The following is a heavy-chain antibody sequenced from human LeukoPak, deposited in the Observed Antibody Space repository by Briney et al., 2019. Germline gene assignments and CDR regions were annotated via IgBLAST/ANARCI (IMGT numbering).Heavy chain of an antibody. CDR2: INDSGRI. D-gene: IGHD6-6*01. CDR3: ARGLSGQQLVWPLAYFDS. CDR1: GGSFSGYY. V-gene: IGHV4-34*01. Sequence: SETLSLTCAVYGGSFSGYYWTWIRQPPGKGLVWIGEINDSGRINYNPSLRSRITMSLDTSKNQFSLTLSSVTAADTAVYYCARGLSGQQLVWPLAYFDSWGQGTLVTVSS. J-gene: IGHJ4*02.